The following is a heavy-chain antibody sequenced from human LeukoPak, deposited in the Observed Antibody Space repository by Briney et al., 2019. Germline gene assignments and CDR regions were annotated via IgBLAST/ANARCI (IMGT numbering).Heavy chain of an antibody. Sequence: GASVKVSCMASGYTFTGYYMHWVRQAPGQGLEWMGWINPNSGGTNYAQKFQGRVTMTRDTSISTAYMELSRLRSDDTAVYYCARAGPYYYDSSGYYQVWFDPWGQGTLVTVSS. CDR2: INPNSGGT. D-gene: IGHD3-22*01. CDR1: GYTFTGYY. V-gene: IGHV1-2*02. CDR3: ARAGPYYYDSSGYYQVWFDP. J-gene: IGHJ5*02.